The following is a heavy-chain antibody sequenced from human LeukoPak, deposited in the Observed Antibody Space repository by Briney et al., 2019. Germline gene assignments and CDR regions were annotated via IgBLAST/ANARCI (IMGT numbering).Heavy chain of an antibody. V-gene: IGHV3-21*01. CDR3: ARDRAWNYFDY. Sequence: GGSLRLSCAVSGFTLSNYDMHWVRQAPGKGLEWVSSISSSSSYIYYADSVKGRFTISRDNAKNSLYLQMNSLRAEDTAVYYCARDRAWNYFDYWGQGTLVTVSS. J-gene: IGHJ4*02. CDR2: ISSSSSYI. CDR1: GFTLSNYD. D-gene: IGHD3-3*01.